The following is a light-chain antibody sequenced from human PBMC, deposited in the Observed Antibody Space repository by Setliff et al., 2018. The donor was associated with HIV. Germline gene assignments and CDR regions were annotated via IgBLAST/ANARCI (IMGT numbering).Light chain of an antibody. V-gene: IGLV2-14*02. CDR1: SSGVGSYNL. CDR3: SSYTFSSTPYV. CDR2: EVS. Sequence: QSALTQPASVSGSPEQSITISCTGTSSGVGSYNLVSWYQQHPGKAPKLMIYEVSNRPSWVSNRFSGSKSGNTASLTISGLQAEDEADYYCSSYTFSSTPYVFGTGTKVTVL. J-gene: IGLJ1*01.